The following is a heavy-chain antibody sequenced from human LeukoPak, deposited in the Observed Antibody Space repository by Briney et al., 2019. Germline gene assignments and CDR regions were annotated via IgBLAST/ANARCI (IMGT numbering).Heavy chain of an antibody. CDR2: IYLSGST. CDR1: GGSISSSDR. CDR3: AREGASRYFDY. V-gene: IGHV4-4*02. Sequence: PSETLSLTCTVSGGSISSSDRWSWVRQPPGKGLEWIGEIYLSGSTNYNPSLKSRVTISVDKSKNQFSLKLSSVTAADTALYYCAREGASRYFDYWGQGILVTVSS. D-gene: IGHD4/OR15-4a*01. J-gene: IGHJ4*02.